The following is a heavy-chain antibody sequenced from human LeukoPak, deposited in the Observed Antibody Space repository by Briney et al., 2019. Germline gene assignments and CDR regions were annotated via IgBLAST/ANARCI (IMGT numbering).Heavy chain of an antibody. CDR1: GFSLSTSGVG. CDR2: IYWDDDK. Sequence: SGPTLVKPTQTLTLTCTFSGFSLSTSGVGVGWTRQPPGKALEWLAVIYWDDDKRYSPSLKSRLTITKDTSKNQVVLTMTNMDPVDTATYYCAHRRQASSIAAHWFDPWGQGSLVTVSS. V-gene: IGHV2-5*02. J-gene: IGHJ5*02. D-gene: IGHD6-6*01. CDR3: AHRRQASSIAAHWFDP.